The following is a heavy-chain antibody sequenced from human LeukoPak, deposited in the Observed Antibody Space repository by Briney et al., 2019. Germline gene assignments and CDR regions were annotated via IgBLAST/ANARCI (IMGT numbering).Heavy chain of an antibody. V-gene: IGHV1-24*01. Sequence: ASVKVSCKVSGYTLTELSVHWVRQAPGKGLEWMGGFDPEDGETIYAQKFQGRVTMTEDTSTDTAYMELSSLRSEGTAVYYCAIAIMDTALFDYWGQGTLVTVSS. CDR1: GYTLTELS. CDR3: AIAIMDTALFDY. D-gene: IGHD5-18*01. J-gene: IGHJ4*02. CDR2: FDPEDGET.